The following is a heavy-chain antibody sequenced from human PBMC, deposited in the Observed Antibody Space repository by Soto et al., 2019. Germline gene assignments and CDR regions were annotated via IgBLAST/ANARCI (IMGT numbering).Heavy chain of an antibody. V-gene: IGHV1-46*01. CDR3: VRGYCTTSPCSGDFQF. Sequence: ASVKVSCKASGYKFTTYFIHWVRQAPGQGLEWMGMIHPSGDTGYAQKFRGRVTVTIDTSTTTAYMELRNLTSEDTAVYFSVRGYCTTSPCSGDFQFWGQGXLVTVYS. J-gene: IGHJ1*01. D-gene: IGHD2-15*01. CDR2: IHPSGDT. CDR1: GYKFTTYF.